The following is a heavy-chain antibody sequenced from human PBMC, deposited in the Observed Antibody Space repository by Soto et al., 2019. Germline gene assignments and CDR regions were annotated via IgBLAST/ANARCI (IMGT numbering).Heavy chain of an antibody. CDR2: INHSGST. CDR1: GGSFSGYY. CDR3: ARAMTTVTTSYVY. Sequence: SETLSLTCAVYGGSFSGYYWSWIRQPPGEGLEWIGEINHSGSTNYNPSLKSRVTISVDTSKNQFSLKLSSVTAADTAVYYCARAMTTVTTSYVYWGQGTLVTVSS. V-gene: IGHV4-34*01. D-gene: IGHD4-17*01. J-gene: IGHJ4*02.